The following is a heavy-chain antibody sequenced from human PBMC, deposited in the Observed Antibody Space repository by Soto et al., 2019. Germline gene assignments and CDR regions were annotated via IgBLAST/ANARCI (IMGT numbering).Heavy chain of an antibody. CDR1: GFTFTSSA. V-gene: IGHV1-58*01. J-gene: IGHJ4*02. Sequence: ASVKVSCKASGFTFTSSAVQWVRQARGQRLEWIGWIVVGSGNTNYAQKFQERVTITRDMSTSTAYMELSSLRSEDTAVYYCAADLYYYDSSGYYAHFDYWGQGTLVTVSS. CDR3: AADLYYYDSSGYYAHFDY. CDR2: IVVGSGNT. D-gene: IGHD3-22*01.